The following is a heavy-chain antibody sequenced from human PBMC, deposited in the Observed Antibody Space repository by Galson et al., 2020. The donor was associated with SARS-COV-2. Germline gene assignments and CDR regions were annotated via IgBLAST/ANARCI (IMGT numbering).Heavy chain of an antibody. CDR1: GFTFSSYA. CDR2: ISGSGGTT. J-gene: IGHJ6*03. D-gene: IGHD2-2*02. CDR3: AKRTEYRYYYYYMDV. Sequence: GGSLRLSCAASGFTFSSYAMSWVRQAPGKGLEWVSAISGSGGTTYYADSVKGRFTISRDNSKNTLYLQMNSLRAEDTAVYYCAKRTEYRYYYYYMDVWGKGTTVTVSS. V-gene: IGHV3-23*01.